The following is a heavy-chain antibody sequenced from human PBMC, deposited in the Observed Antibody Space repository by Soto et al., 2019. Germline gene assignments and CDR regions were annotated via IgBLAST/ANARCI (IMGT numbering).Heavy chain of an antibody. D-gene: IGHD3-22*01. CDR3: ARSKYYYDSSGYYYTHYYYYGMDV. CDR2: IYYSGST. Sequence: SETLSLTCTVSGGSVSSGSYYWSWIRQPPGKGLEWIGYIYYSGSTNYNPSLKSRVTISVDTSKNQFSLKLSSVTAADTAVYYCARSKYYYDSSGYYYTHYYYYGMDVWGQGTTVAVSS. V-gene: IGHV4-61*01. CDR1: GGSVSSGSYY. J-gene: IGHJ6*02.